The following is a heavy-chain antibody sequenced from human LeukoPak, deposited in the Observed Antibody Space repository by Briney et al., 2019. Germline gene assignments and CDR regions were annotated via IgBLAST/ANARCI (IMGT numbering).Heavy chain of an antibody. CDR3: ARLSIVVVTANYFDY. J-gene: IGHJ4*02. CDR2: IYYSGST. Sequence: SETLSLTCTVSGGSISSSSYYWGWIRQPPGKGLEWIGSIYYSGSTYYNPSLKSRVTISVDTSKNQFSLKLSSVTAADTAVYYCARLSIVVVTANYFDYWGQGTLVTVSS. V-gene: IGHV4-39*01. D-gene: IGHD2-21*02. CDR1: GGSISSSSYY.